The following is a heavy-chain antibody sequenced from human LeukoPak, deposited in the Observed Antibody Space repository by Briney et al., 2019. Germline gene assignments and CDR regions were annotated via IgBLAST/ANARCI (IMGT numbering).Heavy chain of an antibody. V-gene: IGHV4-34*01. Sequence: SETLSLTCAVYGGSFSGYYWSWIRQPPGKGLEWIGEINHSGSTNYNPSLKSRVTISVDTSKNQFSLKLRSVTAADTAVYYCARGRWGGWYSIAAEYFQHWGQGTQVTVSS. CDR2: INHSGST. J-gene: IGHJ1*01. D-gene: IGHD6-19*01. CDR1: GGSFSGYY. CDR3: ARGRWGGWYSIAAEYFQH.